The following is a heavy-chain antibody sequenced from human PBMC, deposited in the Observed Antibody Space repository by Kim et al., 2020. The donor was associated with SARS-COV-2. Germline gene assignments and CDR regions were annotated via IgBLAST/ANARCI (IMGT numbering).Heavy chain of an antibody. V-gene: IGHV3-23*01. CDR1: GFTFNIYA. J-gene: IGHJ4*02. Sequence: GGSLRLSCAASGFTFNIYAMNWVRQAPGKGLEWVSGISGSGDSTFYADSVKGRFTISRDNSKNTLFLQMNSLRAEDMAVYFCAKDVAVVVSDAIGSDYFDYWGQGTLVTVSS. CDR3: AKDVAVVVSDAIGSDYFDY. D-gene: IGHD2-2*01. CDR2: ISGSGDST.